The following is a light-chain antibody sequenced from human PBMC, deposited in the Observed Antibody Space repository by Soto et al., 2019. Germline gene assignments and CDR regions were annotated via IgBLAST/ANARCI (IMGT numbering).Light chain of an antibody. Sequence: QTVVTQEPPLTVSPGRTVTLTCASSTGAVTSFYYPNWFQQKAGQAPRVLIYSTSNKHSWTPARFSGSLLGDKAALTLSGVQPEDEAEYYCLLYYGGAWVFGGGTKVTVL. CDR2: STS. J-gene: IGLJ3*02. CDR3: LLYYGGAWV. V-gene: IGLV7-43*01. CDR1: TGAVTSFYY.